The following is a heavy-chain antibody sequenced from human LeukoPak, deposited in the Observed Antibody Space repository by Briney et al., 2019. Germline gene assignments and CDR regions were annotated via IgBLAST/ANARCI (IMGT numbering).Heavy chain of an antibody. D-gene: IGHD1-26*01. J-gene: IGHJ4*02. CDR2: ISPNNGNT. CDR3: SSEGRGELDPTFDY. Sequence: ASGKVSCKAPGYTFTNYSIGWVRHAPGPGLELMALISPNNGNTKYAQEFPGRVPMTTATSKTKAYMELKRQGSDDEAVAEYSSEGRGELDPTFDYWGQGTLVTVSS. V-gene: IGHV1-18*01. CDR1: GYTFTNYS.